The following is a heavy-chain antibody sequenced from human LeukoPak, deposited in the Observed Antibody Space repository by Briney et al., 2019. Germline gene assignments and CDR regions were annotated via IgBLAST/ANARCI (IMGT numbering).Heavy chain of an antibody. CDR1: GFTFSSYG. V-gene: IGHV3-15*01. J-gene: IGHJ3*02. Sequence: GGSLRLSCAASGFTFSSYGMHWVRQAPGKGLEWVGRIKSKTHGGTTDYAAPVKGRFTISRDDSKNTLYLQMNSLKTEDTAVYYCTTDPEDAFDIWGQGTMVTVSS. CDR3: TTDPEDAFDI. D-gene: IGHD1-14*01. CDR2: IKSKTHGGTT.